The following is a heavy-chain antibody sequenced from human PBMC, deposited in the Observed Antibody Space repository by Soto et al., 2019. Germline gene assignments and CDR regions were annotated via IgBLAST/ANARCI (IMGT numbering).Heavy chain of an antibody. J-gene: IGHJ6*02. CDR2: IIPIFGTA. V-gene: IGHV1-69*12. Sequence: QVQLVQSGAEVKKPGSSVKVSCKASGGTFSSYAISWVRQAPGQGLEWRGGIIPIFGTANYAQKFQGRVTITAAESTSTTYMELSSLRSEETAVYYCARSITGTVSYYYGMDVWGQGTTVTVSS. CDR1: GGTFSSYA. D-gene: IGHD1-20*01. CDR3: ARSITGTVSYYYGMDV.